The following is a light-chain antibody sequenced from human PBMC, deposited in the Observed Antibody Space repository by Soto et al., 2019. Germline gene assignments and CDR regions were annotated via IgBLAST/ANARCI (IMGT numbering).Light chain of an antibody. CDR3: ASWDDSLSAVV. V-gene: IGLV1-47*01. J-gene: IGLJ2*01. Sequence: QSVLTQPPSASGTPGQRVTISCSGSSSNIGGNYVYWYQQLPGTAHKLLIYRNNQRPSGVPDRFSGSKSGTSASLAITGLRSDDEADYYCASWDDSLSAVVFGGGTKLTVL. CDR1: SSNIGGNY. CDR2: RNN.